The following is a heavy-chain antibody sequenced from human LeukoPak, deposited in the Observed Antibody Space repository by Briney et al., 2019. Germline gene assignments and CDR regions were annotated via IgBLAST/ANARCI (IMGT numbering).Heavy chain of an antibody. J-gene: IGHJ5*02. CDR1: EFSFSNFA. CDR2: ISYDGSIR. Sequence: PGGSLRLSCAASEFSFSNFAMYWVRQAPGKGLEWLAVISYDGSIRYYADSVKGRFTISRDNSNNTVHLQMSSLRPDDSALYYCAREDNPLWFDPWGQGTLVTVSS. V-gene: IGHV3-30-3*01. CDR3: AREDNPLWFDP. D-gene: IGHD1-1*01.